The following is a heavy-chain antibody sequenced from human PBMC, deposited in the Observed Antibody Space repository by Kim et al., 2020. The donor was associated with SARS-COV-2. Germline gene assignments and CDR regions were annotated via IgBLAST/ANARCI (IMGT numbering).Heavy chain of an antibody. D-gene: IGHD6-13*01. Sequence: SETLSLTCTVSGDSISSYYWSWIRQPPGKGLEWIGYIYYTGSTNYNPSLKSRVTISVDTSKNQFSLKLSSVTAADTAVYYCAREQFSISWFNGWFDPWG. CDR1: GDSISSYY. CDR2: IYYTGST. J-gene: IGHJ5*02. V-gene: IGHV4-59*01. CDR3: AREQFSISWFNGWFDP.